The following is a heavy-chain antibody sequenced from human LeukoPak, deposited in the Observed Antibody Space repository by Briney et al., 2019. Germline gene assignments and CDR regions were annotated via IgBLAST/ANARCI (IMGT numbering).Heavy chain of an antibody. Sequence: ASVKVSCKASGYTFIDFYMNWLRQAPGQGLEWMGWINPNSGGTNYAQKFQGRVTMTRDTSISTAYMELSRLRSDDTAVYYCARVRGLWLQLDYWGQGTLVTVSS. V-gene: IGHV1-2*02. J-gene: IGHJ4*02. CDR3: ARVRGLWLQLDY. CDR1: GYTFIDFY. D-gene: IGHD5-24*01. CDR2: INPNSGGT.